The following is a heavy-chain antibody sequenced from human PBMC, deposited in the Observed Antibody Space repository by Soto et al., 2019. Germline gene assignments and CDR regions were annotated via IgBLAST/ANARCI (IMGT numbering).Heavy chain of an antibody. J-gene: IGHJ6*02. CDR1: GYSFTSYW. V-gene: IGHV5-51*01. CDR3: ARFRSGSYLYYYGMDV. D-gene: IGHD3-10*01. CDR2: IYPGDSDT. Sequence: LGESLKISCKGSGYSFTSYWIAWVLQMPWKGLECMGIIYPGDSDTRYSPSFQGQVTISADKSISTAYLQWSSLKASDTAMFYCARFRSGSYLYYYGMDVWGQGTTVTVSS.